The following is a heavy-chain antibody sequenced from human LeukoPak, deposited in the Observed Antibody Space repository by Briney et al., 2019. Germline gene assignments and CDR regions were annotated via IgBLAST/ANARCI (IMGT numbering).Heavy chain of an antibody. V-gene: IGHV3-30*18. J-gene: IGHJ3*02. CDR2: ISYDGGNK. CDR1: GFTFSSYG. D-gene: IGHD3-10*01. Sequence: GGSLRLSCAASGFTFSSYGMHWVRQAPGKGLEWVAVISYDGGNKYYADSVKGRFTISRDNSKNTLYLQMNSLRAEDTAVYYCAKVPMVRGEDAFDIWGQGTMVTVSS. CDR3: AKVPMVRGEDAFDI.